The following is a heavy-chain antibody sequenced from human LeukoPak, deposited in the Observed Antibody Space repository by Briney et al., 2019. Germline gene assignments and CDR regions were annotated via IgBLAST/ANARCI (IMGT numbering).Heavy chain of an antibody. Sequence: PSQTLSLTCTVSGGSISSGAYFWSWIRQHPGKGLEWIGFIYYSGTTYYNPSLKSRLTLSKDTSKNHLSLTLSSVTAADTAVYYCARDSSVRGYYYYYGMDVWGQGTTVTVSS. CDR3: ARDSSVRGYYYYYGMDV. CDR2: IYYSGTT. CDR1: GGSISSGAYF. J-gene: IGHJ6*02. V-gene: IGHV4-31*03. D-gene: IGHD2-2*01.